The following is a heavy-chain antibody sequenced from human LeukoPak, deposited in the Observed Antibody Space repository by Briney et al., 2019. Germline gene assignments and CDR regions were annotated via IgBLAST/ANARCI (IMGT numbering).Heavy chain of an antibody. D-gene: IGHD2-2*01. J-gene: IGHJ3*02. Sequence: PGGSLRLSCAASGFTFDDYAMHWVRQAPGKGLEWVSLISWDGGSTYYADSVKGRFTISRDNSKNSLYLQMGSLTAEDMAVYYCARRSAAYQNAFDIWGQGTMVTVSS. CDR3: ARRSAAYQNAFDI. CDR2: ISWDGGST. V-gene: IGHV3-43D*03. CDR1: GFTFDDYA.